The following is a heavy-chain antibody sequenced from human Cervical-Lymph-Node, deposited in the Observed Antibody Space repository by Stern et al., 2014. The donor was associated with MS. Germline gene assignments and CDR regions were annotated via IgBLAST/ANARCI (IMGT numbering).Heavy chain of an antibody. CDR1: GYSFTIYY. J-gene: IGHJ4*02. CDR3: ARHVQGFDY. V-gene: IGHV5-51*01. Sequence: MQLVQSGAAVKKPGESLQLSCKLSGYSFTIYYIAWVRQMPGKGLEWMGFSYPYDFDTTYSPSFQGQVTISADKSITTAYLQWSSLRASDTAMYYCARHVQGFDYWGQGTLVTVSS. CDR2: SYPYDFDT.